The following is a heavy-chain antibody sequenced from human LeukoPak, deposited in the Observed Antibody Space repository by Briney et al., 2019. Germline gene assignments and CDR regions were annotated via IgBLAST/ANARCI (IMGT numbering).Heavy chain of an antibody. V-gene: IGHV4-34*01. CDR2: INHSGST. Sequence: SETLSLTCAVYGGSFSGYYRSWIRQPPGKGLEWIGEINHSGSTNYNPSLKSRVTISVDTSKNQFSLKLSSVTAADTAVYYCARGDKDYGSGSHYRRNWFDPWGRGTLVTVSS. CDR1: GGSFSGYY. J-gene: IGHJ5*02. D-gene: IGHD3-10*01. CDR3: ARGDKDYGSGSHYRRNWFDP.